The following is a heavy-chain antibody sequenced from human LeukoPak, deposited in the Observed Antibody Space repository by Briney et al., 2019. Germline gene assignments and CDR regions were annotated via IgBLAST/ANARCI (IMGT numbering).Heavy chain of an antibody. V-gene: IGHV3-48*03. Sequence: GGSLRLSCAASGFTFSSYEMNWVRQAPGKGLEWITYIDGSSATIYYADSVKGRFTTSRDNAKNSVYLHMNSLRAEETAVYYCATYGRDGYKGFYWGQGTLVTVSS. D-gene: IGHD5-24*01. CDR2: IDGSSATI. J-gene: IGHJ4*02. CDR1: GFTFSSYE. CDR3: ATYGRDGYKGFY.